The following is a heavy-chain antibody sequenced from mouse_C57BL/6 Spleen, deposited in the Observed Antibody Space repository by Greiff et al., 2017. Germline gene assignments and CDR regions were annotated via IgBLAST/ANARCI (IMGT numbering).Heavy chain of an antibody. CDR2: ISYDGSN. CDR1: GYSITSGYY. Sequence: DVQLQESGPGLVKPSQSLSLTCSVTGYSITSGYYWNWIRQFPGNKLEWMGYISYDGSNNYNPSLKNRISITRDTSKNQFFLKLNSVTTEDTATYYCAREDGNYVSWYFDVWGTGTTVTVSS. V-gene: IGHV3-6*01. J-gene: IGHJ1*03. D-gene: IGHD2-1*01. CDR3: AREDGNYVSWYFDV.